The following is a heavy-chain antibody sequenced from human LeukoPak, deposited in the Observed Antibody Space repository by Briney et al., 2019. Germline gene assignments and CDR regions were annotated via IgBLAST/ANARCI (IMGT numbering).Heavy chain of an antibody. CDR3: ARFHKTFYYYGSGSLSWFDP. Sequence: SETLSLTCTVSGGSISSGGYYWSWIRQHPGKGLEWIGYIYYSGSTYYNPSLKSRVTISVDTSKNQFSLKLSSVTAADTAVYYCARFHKTFYYYGSGSLSWFDPWGQGTLVTVSS. V-gene: IGHV4-31*03. CDR1: GGSISSGGYY. J-gene: IGHJ5*02. CDR2: IYYSGST. D-gene: IGHD3-10*01.